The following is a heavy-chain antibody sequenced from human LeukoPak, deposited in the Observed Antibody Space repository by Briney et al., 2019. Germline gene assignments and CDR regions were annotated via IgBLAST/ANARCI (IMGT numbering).Heavy chain of an antibody. Sequence: GGSLRLSCAASGFTFSSFALSWVRQAPGKGLEWVSSISGSGDSTYYMESVKGRFTISRDNSENTLYLQMNSLRADDTAVYYCARYTYKHDCWGQGTLVTVSS. CDR2: ISGSGDST. J-gene: IGHJ4*02. CDR1: GFTFSSFA. CDR3: ARYTYKHDC. D-gene: IGHD5-18*01. V-gene: IGHV3-23*01.